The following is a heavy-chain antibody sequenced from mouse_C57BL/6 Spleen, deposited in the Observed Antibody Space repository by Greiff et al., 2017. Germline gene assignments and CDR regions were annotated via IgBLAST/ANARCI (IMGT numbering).Heavy chain of an antibody. Sequence: QVHVKQPGAELVKPGASVKLSCKASGYTFTSYWMHWVKQRPGRGLEWIGRIDPNSGGTKYNEKFKSKATLTVDKTSSTAYMQLSSLTSEDSAVYYCARRAYGKDDAMEYWGQGTSVTVSS. J-gene: IGHJ4*01. CDR3: ARRAYGKDDAMEY. CDR2: IDPNSGGT. D-gene: IGHD2-1*01. V-gene: IGHV1-72*01. CDR1: GYTFTSYW.